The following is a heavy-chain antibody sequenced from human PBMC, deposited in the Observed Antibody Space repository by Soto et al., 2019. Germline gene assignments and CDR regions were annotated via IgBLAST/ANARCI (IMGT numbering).Heavy chain of an antibody. Sequence: PGGSLRLSCAASGITFTRYSMHWGRQAPGKGLEWVSSISITTNYIYYGDSMKGRFTISRDNAKNSLYLQMSSLRAEDTAVYYCAREAEDLTSNFDYWGQGTLVTVSS. CDR1: GITFTRYS. J-gene: IGHJ4*02. V-gene: IGHV3-21*06. CDR2: ISITTNYI. CDR3: AREAEDLTSNFDY.